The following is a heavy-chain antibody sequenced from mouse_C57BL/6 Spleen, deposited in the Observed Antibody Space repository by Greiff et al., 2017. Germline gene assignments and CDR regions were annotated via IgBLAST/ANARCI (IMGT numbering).Heavy chain of an antibody. D-gene: IGHD1-1*01. CDR2: IDPSDSET. V-gene: IGHV1-52*01. CDR1: GYTFTSYW. Sequence: QVQLQQSGAELVRPGSSVKLSCKASGYTFTSYWMHWVKQRPIQGLEWIGNIDPSDSETHYNQKFKDKATLTVDKSSSTAYMQLSSLTSEDSAVYYCARGGFYGSIYYAMDYWGQGTSVTVSS. CDR3: ARGGFYGSIYYAMDY. J-gene: IGHJ4*01.